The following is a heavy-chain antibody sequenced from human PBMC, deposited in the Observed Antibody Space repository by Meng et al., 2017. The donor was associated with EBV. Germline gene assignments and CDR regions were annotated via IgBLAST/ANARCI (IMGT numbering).Heavy chain of an antibody. CDR1: VYTVTSYY. D-gene: IGHD1/OR15-1a*01. Sequence: VQCGAEVKKPGDSVKVSCKASVYTVTSYYLHWVRQAPGQGLEWMGIIIPAGGNTNYAQKFRGRFTMTRDTSTSTVYMDLSILTSEDTAVYYCVRELVGGTFDYWGQGTLVTVSS. V-gene: IGHV1-46*01. J-gene: IGHJ4*02. CDR2: IIPAGGNT. CDR3: VRELVGGTFDY.